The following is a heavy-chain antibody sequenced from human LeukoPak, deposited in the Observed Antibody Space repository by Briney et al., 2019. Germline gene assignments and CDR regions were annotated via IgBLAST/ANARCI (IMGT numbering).Heavy chain of an antibody. D-gene: IGHD3-10*01. CDR2: INHSGST. J-gene: IGHJ4*02. CDR3: ARRYYYNLGSFPFDF. Sequence: SETLSLTCAVYGGSFSGYYWSWIRQPPGKGLEWIGEINHSGSTNYNPSLKSRVTISVDTSKNQFSLKLSSATAADTAVYYCARRYYYNLGSFPFDFWGQGTLVTVSS. V-gene: IGHV4-34*01. CDR1: GGSFSGYY.